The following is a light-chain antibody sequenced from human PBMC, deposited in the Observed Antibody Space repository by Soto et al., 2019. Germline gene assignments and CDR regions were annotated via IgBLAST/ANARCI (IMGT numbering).Light chain of an antibody. V-gene: IGKV3-15*01. CDR3: QQYSEWPPLYT. J-gene: IGKJ2*01. Sequence: EVVLTQSPATLSVSPGDGAILSCRASQNINIDLAWYQQKPGQPPRLLISGASARAAGVPARFSGSGSGTEFSLTISSLQSEDVAVYYCQQYSEWPPLYTFGQGTKVDIK. CDR2: GAS. CDR1: QNINID.